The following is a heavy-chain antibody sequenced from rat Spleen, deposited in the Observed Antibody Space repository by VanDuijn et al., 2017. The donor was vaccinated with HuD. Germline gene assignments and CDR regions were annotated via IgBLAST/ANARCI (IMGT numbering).Heavy chain of an antibody. J-gene: IGHJ1*01. CDR3: ASLITGYFDF. D-gene: IGHD1-12*01. Sequence: EVQLVESDGGLVQPGRSLKLSCAASGFTFSDYYMAWVRQAPTKGLEWVATISFDGTSTYYRDSVKGRFTISRDNAKNTQYVQMDSLRSEDTATYYCASLITGYFDFWGPGTMVTVSS. CDR1: GFTFSDYY. CDR2: ISFDGTST. V-gene: IGHV5-29*01.